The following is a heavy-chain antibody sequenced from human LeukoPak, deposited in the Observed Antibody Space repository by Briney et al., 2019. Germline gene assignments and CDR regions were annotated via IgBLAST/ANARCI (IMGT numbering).Heavy chain of an antibody. J-gene: IGHJ3*02. CDR1: GYSFTSYW. V-gene: IGHV5-51*01. D-gene: IGHD2-21*02. CDR3: ASAYCGGDCYLAFDI. Sequence: ESLKISCKGSGYSFTSYWIGWVRQMPGKGLEWMGIIYPGDSDTRYSPSFQGQVTISADKSISTAYLQWSSLKASDTAMYYCASAYCGGDCYLAFDIWGQGTMVTVSS. CDR2: IYPGDSDT.